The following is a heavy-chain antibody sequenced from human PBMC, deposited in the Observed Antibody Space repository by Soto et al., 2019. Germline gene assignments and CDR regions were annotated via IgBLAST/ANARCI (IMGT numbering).Heavy chain of an antibody. J-gene: IGHJ4*02. V-gene: IGHV1-69*12. D-gene: IGHD3-10*01. CDR2: IIPIFGTA. Sequence: QVQLVQSGAEVKKPGSSVKVSCKASGGTFSSYAISWVRQAPGQGLEWMGGIIPIFGTANYAQKFQGRVTITADESTSTAYMELSSPRSEETAVYYCARETAGSYLDYWGQGTLVTVSS. CDR3: ARETAGSYLDY. CDR1: GGTFSSYA.